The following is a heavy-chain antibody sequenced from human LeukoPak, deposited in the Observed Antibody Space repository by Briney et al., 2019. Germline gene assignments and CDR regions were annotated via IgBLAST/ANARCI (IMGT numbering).Heavy chain of an antibody. CDR2: IIPILGIA. CDR3: ASARTRYDFWSGYYGDY. CDR1: GGTFSSYT. J-gene: IGHJ4*02. V-gene: IGHV1-69*02. D-gene: IGHD3-3*01. Sequence: GASVKVSCKASGGTFSSYTISWVRQAPGQGLEWMGRIIPILGIANYAQKLQGRVTITADKSTSTAYMELSSLRSEDTAVYYCASARTRYDFWSGYYGDYWGQGTLVTVSS.